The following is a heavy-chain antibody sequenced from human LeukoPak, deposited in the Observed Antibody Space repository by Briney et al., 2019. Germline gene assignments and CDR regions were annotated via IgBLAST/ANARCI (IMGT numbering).Heavy chain of an antibody. J-gene: IGHJ4*02. CDR1: GFTFSTYA. D-gene: IGHD6-13*01. CDR2: IKSKTDGGTT. Sequence: GGSLRLSCAASGFTFSTYAMSWVRQAPGKGLEWVGRIKSKTDGGTTDYAAPVKGRFTISRDDSKNTLYLQMNSLKTEDTAVYYCTTGRAAAGTLDYWGQGTLVTVSS. V-gene: IGHV3-15*01. CDR3: TTGRAAAGTLDY.